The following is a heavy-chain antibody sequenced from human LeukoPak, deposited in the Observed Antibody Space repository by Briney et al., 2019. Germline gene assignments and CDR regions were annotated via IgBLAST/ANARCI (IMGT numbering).Heavy chain of an antibody. J-gene: IGHJ4*02. CDR1: GFTFSSYG. CDR2: ISYDGANK. D-gene: IGHD6-19*01. CDR3: ARGVRIAVAGNIDY. V-gene: IGHV3-30*03. Sequence: QSGGSLRLSCGASGFTFSSYGMSWVRQAPGKGLEWVAVISYDGANKHYADSVKGRFTISRDNSKNTLYMQMNSLRAEDTAVYYCARGVRIAVAGNIDYWGQGTLVTVSS.